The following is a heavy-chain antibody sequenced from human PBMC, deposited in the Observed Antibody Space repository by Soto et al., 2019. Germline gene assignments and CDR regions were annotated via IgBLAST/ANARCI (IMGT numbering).Heavy chain of an antibody. CDR3: ARGFPLWFDP. V-gene: IGHV1-46*01. D-gene: IGHD3-3*01. Sequence: ASVKVSCKASGYTFTSYSMHWVRQAPGQGLEWMGIINLSGGSTNYAQKFQGRVAVTRDTSASTAYMELSSLRSEDTAVYYCARGFPLWFDPWGQGTLVTVSS. CDR2: INLSGGST. J-gene: IGHJ5*02. CDR1: GYTFTSYS.